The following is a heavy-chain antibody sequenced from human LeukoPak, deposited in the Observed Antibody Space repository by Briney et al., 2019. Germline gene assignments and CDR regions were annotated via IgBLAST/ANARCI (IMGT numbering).Heavy chain of an antibody. CDR1: GGTFSSYA. CDR2: IIPIFGTA. V-gene: IGHV1-69*13. D-gene: IGHD5-18*01. Sequence: ASVKVSCMASGGTFSSYAISWVRQAPGQGLEWMGGIIPIFGTANYAQKFQGRVTITADESTSTAYMELSSLRSEDTAVYYCARDSGGGGYSYGLYYWGQGTLVTVSS. CDR3: ARDSGGGGYSYGLYY. J-gene: IGHJ4*02.